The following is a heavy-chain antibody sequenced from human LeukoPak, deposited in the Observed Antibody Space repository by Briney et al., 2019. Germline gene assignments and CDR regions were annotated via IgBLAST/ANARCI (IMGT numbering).Heavy chain of an antibody. CDR1: GDSISSEY. J-gene: IGHJ3*02. D-gene: IGHD2-2*01. V-gene: IGHV4-59*01. CDR3: AREVRGAFDI. CDR2: IYNSGIT. Sequence: PSETLSLTCTVSGDSISSEYWSWVRQPPGKGLEWVGWIYNSGITNYNPSLKSRVTISVDTSKIQFSLKLSSVTAADTAVYYCAREVRGAFDIWGQGTMVTVSS.